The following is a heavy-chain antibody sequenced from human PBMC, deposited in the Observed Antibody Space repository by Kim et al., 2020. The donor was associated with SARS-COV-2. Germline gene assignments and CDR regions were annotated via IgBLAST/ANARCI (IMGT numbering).Heavy chain of an antibody. Sequence: GGSLRLSCAASGFTFSSYAMHWVRQAPGKGLEWVAVISYDGSNKYYADSVKGRFTISRDNSKNTLYLQMNSLRAEDTAVYYCARVGGTGTISGFFDYWGQGTLVTVSS. D-gene: IGHD1-7*01. V-gene: IGHV3-30-3*01. J-gene: IGHJ4*02. CDR1: GFTFSSYA. CDR3: ARVGGTGTISGFFDY. CDR2: ISYDGSNK.